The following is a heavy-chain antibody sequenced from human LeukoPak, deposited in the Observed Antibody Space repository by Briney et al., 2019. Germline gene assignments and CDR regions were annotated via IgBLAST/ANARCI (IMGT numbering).Heavy chain of an antibody. Sequence: SSETLSLTCTVSGGSISSYFWSWIRQPAGKGLEWIGHIYFTGSTNYNPSLKSRVTMSVDTSRNQFSLRLNSMTAADTAVYFCARETALRLDYWGQGTLVTVSS. CDR1: GGSISSYF. CDR3: ARETALRLDY. V-gene: IGHV4-4*07. J-gene: IGHJ4*02. CDR2: IYFTGST. D-gene: IGHD5-18*01.